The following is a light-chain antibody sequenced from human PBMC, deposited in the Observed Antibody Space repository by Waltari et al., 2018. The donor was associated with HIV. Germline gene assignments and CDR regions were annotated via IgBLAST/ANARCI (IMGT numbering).Light chain of an antibody. CDR3: SSYTSSSTLV. CDR2: EVS. CDR1: SSDVGGYNY. Sequence: QSALTQPAPVSGSPGQSITISCTGTSSDVGGYNYVSWYQQHPGKAPKLMIYEVSNRPSGVSNRFSGSKSGNTASLTICGLQAEDEADYYCSSYTSSSTLVFGGGTKLTVL. J-gene: IGLJ2*01. V-gene: IGLV2-14*01.